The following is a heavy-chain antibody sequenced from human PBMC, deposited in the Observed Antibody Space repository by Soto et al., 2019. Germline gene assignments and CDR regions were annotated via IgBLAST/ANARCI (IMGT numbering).Heavy chain of an antibody. CDR2: INPHSGGT. CDR3: ARDTAAGTSGDYYGMDV. Sequence: ASVKVSCNASGYTFTGYYMHWVRQAPGQGLEWMGRINPHSGGTNDAQKFQGSVTMTRDTSISTAYMELSRLRSDDTDVYYCARDTAAGTSGDYYGMDVWGQGTTVTV. J-gene: IGHJ6*02. D-gene: IGHD6-25*01. V-gene: IGHV1-2*02. CDR1: GYTFTGYY.